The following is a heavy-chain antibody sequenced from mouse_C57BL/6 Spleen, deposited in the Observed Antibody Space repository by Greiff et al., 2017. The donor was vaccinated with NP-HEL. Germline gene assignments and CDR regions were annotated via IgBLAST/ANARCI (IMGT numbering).Heavy chain of an antibody. CDR1: GYAFSSSW. CDR2: IYPGDGDT. CDR3: ARKTGTRGGFDY. V-gene: IGHV1-82*01. D-gene: IGHD4-1*01. Sequence: VQLVESGPELVKPGASVKISCKASGYAFSSSWMNWVKQRPGKGLEWIGRIYPGDGDTNYNGKFKGKATLTADKSSSTAYMQLSSLTSEDSAVYFCARKTGTRGGFDYWGQGTTLTVSS. J-gene: IGHJ2*01.